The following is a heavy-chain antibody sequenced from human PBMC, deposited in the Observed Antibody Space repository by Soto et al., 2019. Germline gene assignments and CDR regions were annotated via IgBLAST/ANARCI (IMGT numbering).Heavy chain of an antibody. CDR3: ARAGHVGAARSCCHTF. Sequence: QVQLQESGPGLVKPSQTLSLTCTVSGGSISSGFFFWSWLRQTPGKGPEWIGYTFHTGATHFNASLESRRSMSVDTSKNQFSMRLASVTAADTAVYYCARAGHVGAARSCCHTFWGQGVPVTVSS. D-gene: IGHD1-26*01. V-gene: IGHV4-30-4*01. J-gene: IGHJ4*02. CDR1: GGSISSGFFF. CDR2: TFHTGAT.